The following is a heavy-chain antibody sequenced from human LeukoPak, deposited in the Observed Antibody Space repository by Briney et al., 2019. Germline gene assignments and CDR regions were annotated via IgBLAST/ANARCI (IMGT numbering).Heavy chain of an antibody. CDR3: ARLEYSSSWFLDY. J-gene: IGHJ4*02. Sequence: PSQTLSLTCTVSGGSISSGSYYWSWIRQPAGKGLEWIGRIYTSGSTNYNPSLKSRVTISVDTSKNQFSLKLSSVTAADTAVYYCARLEYSSSWFLDYWGQGTLVTVSS. CDR2: IYTSGST. V-gene: IGHV4-61*02. CDR1: GGSISSGSYY. D-gene: IGHD6-13*01.